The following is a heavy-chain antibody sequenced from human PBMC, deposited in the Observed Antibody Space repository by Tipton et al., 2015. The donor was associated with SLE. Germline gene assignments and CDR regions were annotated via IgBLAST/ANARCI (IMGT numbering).Heavy chain of an antibody. D-gene: IGHD6-13*01. Sequence: TLSLTCTVSGGSISSYYWSWIRQPPGKGLEWIGYIYYSGSTYYNPSLKSRVTISVDTSKNQFSLKLSSVTAADTAVYYCTRGSSTLADYWGQGTLVTVSS. V-gene: IGHV4-59*12. CDR1: GGSISSYY. CDR3: TRGSSTLADY. CDR2: IYYSGST. J-gene: IGHJ4*02.